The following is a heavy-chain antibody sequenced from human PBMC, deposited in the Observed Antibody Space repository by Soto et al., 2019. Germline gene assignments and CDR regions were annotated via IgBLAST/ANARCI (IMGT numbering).Heavy chain of an antibody. J-gene: IGHJ6*02. CDR2: MTGSASST. V-gene: IGHV3-23*01. Sequence: GGSLRLSCAASGFTFSSYAMSWVRQAPGKGPEWVSAMTGSASSTYYADSVKGRFTISRDNSRNTLYLQMNSLRAEDTAIYYCAKEGGIAARRYGMDVWGQGTTVTVSS. CDR3: AKEGGIAARRYGMDV. CDR1: GFTFSSYA. D-gene: IGHD6-6*01.